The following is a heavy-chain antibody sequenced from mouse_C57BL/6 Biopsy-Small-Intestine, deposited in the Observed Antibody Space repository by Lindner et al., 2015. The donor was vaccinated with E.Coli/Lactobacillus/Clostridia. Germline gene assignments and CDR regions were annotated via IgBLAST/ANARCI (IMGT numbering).Heavy chain of an antibody. J-gene: IGHJ4*01. D-gene: IGHD1-1*01. V-gene: IGHV1-59*01. CDR2: INPSNGNT. Sequence: SVKVSCKASGYSFTVYHIHWVRQAPGQGLEWMGVINPSNGNTYYAQQFRGRVTMTRDTSTSTVYMDLSSLTSEDTAVYYCAKEGLSTSTSCCYYDYWGQGTLVTVSS. CDR1: GYSFTVYH. CDR3: AKEGLSTSTSCCYYDY.